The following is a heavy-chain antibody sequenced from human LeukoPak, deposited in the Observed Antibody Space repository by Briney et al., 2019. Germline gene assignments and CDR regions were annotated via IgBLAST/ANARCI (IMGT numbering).Heavy chain of an antibody. J-gene: IGHJ5*02. V-gene: IGHV4-4*07. CDR3: AREQLAPRRVWFDP. D-gene: IGHD6-6*01. Sequence: SETPSLTCSVSGGSISSYYWSWIRQPAGKGLEWIGRIYTSGSTNYNPSLKSRVTMSVDTSKNQSSLKLSSVTAADTAVYYCAREQLAPRRVWFDPWGQGTLVTVSS. CDR1: GGSISSYY. CDR2: IYTSGST.